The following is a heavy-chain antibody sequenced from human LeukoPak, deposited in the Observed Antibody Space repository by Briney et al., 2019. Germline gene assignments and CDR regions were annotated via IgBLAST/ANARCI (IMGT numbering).Heavy chain of an antibody. V-gene: IGHV3-7*01. D-gene: IGHD4-17*01. CDR1: GFTFSSYW. J-gene: IGHJ4*02. Sequence: GGSLRLSCAASGFTFSSYWMSWVRQTPGKGLEWVANIKQDGSEKYYVDSVMGRFTISRDNAKNSLYLQMNSLRAEDTAVYYCARDRGNYGDYVGYFDYWGQGTLVTVSS. CDR3: ARDRGNYGDYVGYFDY. CDR2: IKQDGSEK.